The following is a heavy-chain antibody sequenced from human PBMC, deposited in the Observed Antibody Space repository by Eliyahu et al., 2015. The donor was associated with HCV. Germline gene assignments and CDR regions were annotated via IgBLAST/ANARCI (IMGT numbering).Heavy chain of an antibody. Sequence: QVHLVQSGTEVKKPGASVRVSCKASGYPFTSYSIHWVRQAPGQRLEWMGWIIGGNGNTRFSQRFQGRVTITSDTSASTAYMELSSLRSEDTAVYYCARGDVVATSTPTRIDAAALDHWGQGTLVTVSS. D-gene: IGHD6-13*01. V-gene: IGHV1-3*01. J-gene: IGHJ4*02. CDR3: ARGDVVATSTPTRIDAAALDH. CDR1: GYPFTSYS. CDR2: IIGGNGNT.